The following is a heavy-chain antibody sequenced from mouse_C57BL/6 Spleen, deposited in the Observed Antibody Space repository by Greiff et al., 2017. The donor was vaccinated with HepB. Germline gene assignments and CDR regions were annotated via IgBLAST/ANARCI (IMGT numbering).Heavy chain of an antibody. CDR3: ARNYYYSNSYAMDY. CDR1: GFSLTSYG. J-gene: IGHJ4*01. V-gene: IGHV2-2*01. D-gene: IGHD2-5*01. CDR2: IWIGGST. Sequence: VQLQESGPGLVQPSQSLSITCTVSGFSLTSYGVHWVRQSPGQGLEWLGGIWIGGSTDYNAAFISRLSISKDNSKSQVFFKMNSLQADDTAIYYCARNYYYSNSYAMDYWGQGTSVTVSS.